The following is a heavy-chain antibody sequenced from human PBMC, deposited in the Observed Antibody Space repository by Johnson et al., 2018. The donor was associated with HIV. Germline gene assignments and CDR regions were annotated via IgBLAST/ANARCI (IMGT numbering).Heavy chain of an antibody. Sequence: EVQLVESGGGVVQPGRSLRLSCAASGFTFSSYAMHWVRQAPGKGLEWVSGIRWNSGSIGYADSVKGRFTISRDNAKNSLYLQMNSLRAEDTAVYYCAREGGAAAPDAFDIWGQGTMVTVSS. J-gene: IGHJ3*02. V-gene: IGHV3-9*01. D-gene: IGHD2-2*01. CDR3: AREGGAAAPDAFDI. CDR1: GFTFSSYA. CDR2: IRWNSGSI.